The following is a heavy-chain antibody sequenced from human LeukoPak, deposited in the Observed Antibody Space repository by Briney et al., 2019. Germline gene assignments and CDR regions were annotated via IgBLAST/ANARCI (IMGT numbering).Heavy chain of an antibody. CDR2: IDPSDSYT. V-gene: IGHV5-10-1*01. D-gene: IGHD2-15*01. CDR1: GYSFTSYW. J-gene: IGHJ4*02. Sequence: GESLRISCKGSGYSFTSYWISWVRQMPGKGLEWMGRIDPSDSYTTYSPSFQGHVTISADKSISTAYLQRSSLKASDTAMYYCASYPLPNCSGGSCYSWGQGTLVTVSS. CDR3: ASYPLPNCSGGSCYS.